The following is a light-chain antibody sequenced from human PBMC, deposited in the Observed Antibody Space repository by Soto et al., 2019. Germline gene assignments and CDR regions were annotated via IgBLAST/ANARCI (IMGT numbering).Light chain of an antibody. CDR2: DVS. CDR1: SSDIGGYDR. V-gene: IGLV2-14*03. J-gene: IGLJ3*02. Sequence: QSVLTQPASVSGSLGQSITISCTGTSSDIGGYDRVSWYQQHPRKAPKLIICDVSFRPSGISIRFSGSKSGNTASLTISGLQAEDEGDYYCSSYTNSDTWVFGGGTKLTVL. CDR3: SSYTNSDTWV.